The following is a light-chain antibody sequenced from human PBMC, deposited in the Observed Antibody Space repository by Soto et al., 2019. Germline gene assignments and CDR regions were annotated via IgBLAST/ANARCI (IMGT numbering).Light chain of an antibody. Sequence: DIQLTESPPYLSASVGARVNITCRASQSIGTWLAWHQQKPGKAPNLLMFDASTLHTGVPSRVSGRGDGTEFTLSISRLQPDDSAIYFCRQYKTYTFGRGTRLEIK. CDR1: QSIGTW. V-gene: IGKV1-5*01. CDR2: DAS. CDR3: RQYKTYT. J-gene: IGKJ5*01.